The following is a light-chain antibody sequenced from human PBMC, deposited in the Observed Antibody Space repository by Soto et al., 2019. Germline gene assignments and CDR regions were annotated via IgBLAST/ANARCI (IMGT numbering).Light chain of an antibody. CDR3: QQSYSTPWT. CDR2: AAS. Sequence: DNQMAHPPSSLSASVGDRVTITYRASQSISSYLNWYQQKPGKAPKLLIYAASSLQSGVPSRFSGSGAGTDFTLTISSLQPEDFATYYCQQSYSTPWTVGQGTKVDIK. V-gene: IGKV1-39*01. CDR1: QSISSY. J-gene: IGKJ1*01.